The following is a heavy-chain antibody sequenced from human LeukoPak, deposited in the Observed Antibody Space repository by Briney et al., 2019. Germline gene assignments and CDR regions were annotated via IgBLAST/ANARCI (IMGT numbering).Heavy chain of an antibody. J-gene: IGHJ3*02. CDR2: INPNSGGT. CDR3: ARDPNSGSYLFDI. Sequence: EASVKVSCKASGGTFSSYAISWVRQAPGQGLEWMRWINPNSGGTNYAQKFQGRVTMTRDTSISTAYMELSRLRSDDTAVYYCARDPNSGSYLFDIWGQGTMVTVSS. V-gene: IGHV1-2*02. D-gene: IGHD1-26*01. CDR1: GGTFSSYA.